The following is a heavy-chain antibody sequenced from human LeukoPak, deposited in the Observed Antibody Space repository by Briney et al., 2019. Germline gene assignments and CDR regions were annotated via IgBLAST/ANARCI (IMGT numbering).Heavy chain of an antibody. D-gene: IGHD2-15*01. V-gene: IGHV4-39*01. Sequence: PSETLSLTCTVSGGSISSSSYYWGWIRQPPGKGLEWIGSIYYSGITYYNPSLKSRVTISVDTSKNQFSLKLSSVTAADTAVYYCARRGRYCSGGSCFIGLFDPWGQGILVTVSS. CDR1: GGSISSSSYY. CDR2: IYYSGIT. J-gene: IGHJ5*02. CDR3: ARRGRYCSGGSCFIGLFDP.